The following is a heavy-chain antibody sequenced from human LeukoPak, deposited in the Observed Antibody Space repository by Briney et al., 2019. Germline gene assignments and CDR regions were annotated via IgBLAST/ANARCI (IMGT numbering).Heavy chain of an antibody. CDR3: AREYSGYDWSLDY. Sequence: SVKVSCKASGGTFSSYAISWLRQAPEQGLEWMGGIIPIFGTANYAQKFQGRVTITTDESTSTAYMELSSLRSEDTAVYYCAREYSGYDWSLDYWGQGTLATVSS. V-gene: IGHV1-69*05. D-gene: IGHD5-12*01. CDR2: IIPIFGTA. J-gene: IGHJ4*02. CDR1: GGTFSSYA.